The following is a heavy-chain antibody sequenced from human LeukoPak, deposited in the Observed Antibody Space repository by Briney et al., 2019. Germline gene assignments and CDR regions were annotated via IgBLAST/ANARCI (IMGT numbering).Heavy chain of an antibody. CDR1: GFTFSSNG. J-gene: IGHJ5*02. CDR3: ARDGTHYYGSSGYYPRGWFDP. CDR2: IWYDGSNK. D-gene: IGHD3-22*01. Sequence: PGGSLRLSCAASGFTFSSNGMHWGREAPGKGLEWVAVIWYDGSNKYYTDSVKGRFTISRDKSKNTLYLQMNSLRAEDTAVYYCARDGTHYYGSSGYYPRGWFDPWGQGTLVTVSS. V-gene: IGHV3-33*01.